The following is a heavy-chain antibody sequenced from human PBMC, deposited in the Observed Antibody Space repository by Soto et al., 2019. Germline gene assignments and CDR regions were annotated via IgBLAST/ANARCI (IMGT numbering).Heavy chain of an antibody. Sequence: ASVKVSCKASGYTFTSYDINWVRQATGQGLEWMGWMNPNSGNTGYAQKLQGRVTMTRNTSISTAYMELSSLRSEDTAVYYCARAYSLKLIVLIQVGYYGMDVWGQGTTVTVSS. CDR2: MNPNSGNT. J-gene: IGHJ6*02. V-gene: IGHV1-8*01. CDR3: ARAYSLKLIVLIQVGYYGMDV. D-gene: IGHD2-8*01. CDR1: GYTFTSYD.